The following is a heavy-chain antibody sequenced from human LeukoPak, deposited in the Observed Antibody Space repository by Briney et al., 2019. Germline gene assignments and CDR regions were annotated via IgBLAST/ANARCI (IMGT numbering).Heavy chain of an antibody. CDR2: IKNDGSST. CDR1: GFTFSSYW. Sequence: SGGSLRLSCAASGFTFSSYWMHWVRQAPGKVLVWVSRIKNDGSSTYYADSVKGRLTISRDNAKNTLYLQMNSLRAEDTAVYYCARESYCSGGSCYSGRAFDIWGQGTMVTVSS. D-gene: IGHD2-15*01. CDR3: ARESYCSGGSCYSGRAFDI. J-gene: IGHJ3*02. V-gene: IGHV3-74*01.